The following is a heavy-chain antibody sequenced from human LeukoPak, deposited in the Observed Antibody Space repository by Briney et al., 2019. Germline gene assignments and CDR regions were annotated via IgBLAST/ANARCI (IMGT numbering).Heavy chain of an antibody. V-gene: IGHV3-21*01. D-gene: IGHD6-13*01. Sequence: GGSLRLSCAASGFTFSVYNMNWVRQAPGTGLAWVSSISGSSSYIYYADSVKGRFTISRDNAKNSLYLQMNSLRAEDTAVYYCARDAVGIYRIIDYWGQGTLVTVSS. CDR2: ISGSSSYI. J-gene: IGHJ4*02. CDR3: ARDAVGIYRIIDY. CDR1: GFTFSVYN.